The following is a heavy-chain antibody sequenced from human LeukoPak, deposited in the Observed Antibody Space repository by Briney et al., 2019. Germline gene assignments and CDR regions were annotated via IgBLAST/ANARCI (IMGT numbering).Heavy chain of an antibody. J-gene: IGHJ1*01. D-gene: IGHD5-24*01. CDR3: TRAPPGRDGYSEY. V-gene: IGHV3-21*01. CDR2: ISDTSTYI. Sequence: PGGSLRLSCAASGFIFSSYTMNWVRQAPGEGLEWVSSISDTSTYIYYADSAEGRFTISRDNAKSSLFLQMNSLRAEDTAVYYCTRAPPGRDGYSEYWGQGTVVTVST. CDR1: GFIFSSYT.